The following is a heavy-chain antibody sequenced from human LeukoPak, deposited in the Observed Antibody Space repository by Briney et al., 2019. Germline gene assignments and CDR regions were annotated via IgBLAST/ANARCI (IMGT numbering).Heavy chain of an antibody. CDR1: GFTFSSYS. CDR3: ARDQDSGYDYNYYYGMDV. CDR2: ISSSSSYI. D-gene: IGHD5-12*01. V-gene: IGHV3-21*01. J-gene: IGHJ6*02. Sequence: GGSLRLSCAASGFTFSSYSMNWVRQAPGKGLEWVSSISSSSSYIYYADSVKGRFTTSRDNAKNSLYLQMNSLRAEDTAVYYCARDQDSGYDYNYYYGMDVWGQGTTVTVSS.